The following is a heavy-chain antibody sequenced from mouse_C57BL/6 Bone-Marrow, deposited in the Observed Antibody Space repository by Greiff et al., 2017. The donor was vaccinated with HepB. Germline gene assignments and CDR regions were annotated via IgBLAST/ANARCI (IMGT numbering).Heavy chain of an antibody. D-gene: IGHD2-2*01. J-gene: IGHJ2*01. CDR1: GYTFTSYW. CDR2: IYPGNSDT. CDR3: TRWRVTTTVLFDY. Sequence: EVQLQQSGTVLARPGASVKMSCKTSGYTFTSYWMHWVKQRPGQGLEWIGAIYPGNSDTSYNQKFKGKAKLTAVTSASTAYMELSSLTNEDSAVYYCTRWRVTTTVLFDYWGQGTTLTVSS. V-gene: IGHV1-5*01.